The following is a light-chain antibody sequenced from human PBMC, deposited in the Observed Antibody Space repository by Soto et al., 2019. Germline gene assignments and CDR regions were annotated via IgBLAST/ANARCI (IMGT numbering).Light chain of an antibody. CDR3: ATWDDSLNGVV. CDR1: SSNIGSNT. Sequence: QSVLTQPPSASGAPGQRVTISCSGRSSNIGSNTVNWYQQLPGTAPKLLIYSNNQRPSGVPDRFSGSKSGTSASLAISGLQSEDEADYYCATWDDSLNGVVFGGGTKVPS. V-gene: IGLV1-44*01. CDR2: SNN. J-gene: IGLJ2*01.